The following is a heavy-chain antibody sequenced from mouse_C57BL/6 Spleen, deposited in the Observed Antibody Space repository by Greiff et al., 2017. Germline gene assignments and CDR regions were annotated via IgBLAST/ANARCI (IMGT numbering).Heavy chain of an antibody. Sequence: VQLKQSGPVLVKPGASVKMSCKASGYTITDYYMTWVKQSHEQSLEWIGVINPYNGGTSYNQKFKGKDTLTVDKSSSTAYMELNRLTSEDSAVYYLARGDDGGTLYAMDYWGQGTSVTVSS. CDR2: INPYNGGT. J-gene: IGHJ4*01. CDR1: GYTITDYY. D-gene: IGHD1-1*02. CDR3: ARGDDGGTLYAMDY. V-gene: IGHV1-19*01.